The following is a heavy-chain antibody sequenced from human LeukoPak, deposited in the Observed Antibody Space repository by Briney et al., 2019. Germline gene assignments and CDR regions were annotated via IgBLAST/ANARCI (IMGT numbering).Heavy chain of an antibody. CDR3: ARVSSSSWRREHIYYFDY. CDR2: IIPIFGTA. V-gene: IGHV1-69*06. CDR1: GGTFSSYA. Sequence: GASVKVSCKASGGTFSSYAISWVRQAPGQGLEWMGGIIPIFGTANYAQKFQGRVTITADKSTSTAYMELSSLRSEDTAVYYCARVSSSSWRREHIYYFDYWGQGTLVTVSS. D-gene: IGHD6-13*01. J-gene: IGHJ4*02.